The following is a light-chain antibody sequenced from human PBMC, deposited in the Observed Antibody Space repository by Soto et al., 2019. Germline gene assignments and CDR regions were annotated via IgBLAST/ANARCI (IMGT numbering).Light chain of an antibody. CDR2: DAS. J-gene: IGKJ5*01. Sequence: IVLTQSPATMSLSPGARATLSCGASERVSSSYVAWYQLKAGLAPSLLIHDASTRATGIPDRFRGSKSGTDFTLTIRGLEPEDFALYYCQQDGSSPITFGQGTRLEIK. CDR3: QQDGSSPIT. CDR1: ERVSSSY. V-gene: IGKV3D-20*01.